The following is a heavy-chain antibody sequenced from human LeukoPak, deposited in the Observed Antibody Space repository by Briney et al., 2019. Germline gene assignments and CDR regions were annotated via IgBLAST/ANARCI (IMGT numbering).Heavy chain of an antibody. J-gene: IGHJ4*02. CDR1: GGTFSSYA. Sequence: ASVKVSCKASGGTFSSYAISWVRQAPGQGLEWMGGIIPIFGTANYAQKFQGRVTITMDESTSTAYMELCSLRSEDTAVYYCARDPRETGTWSYFDYWGQGTLVTVSS. D-gene: IGHD1-7*01. CDR2: IIPIFGTA. V-gene: IGHV1-69*05. CDR3: ARDPRETGTWSYFDY.